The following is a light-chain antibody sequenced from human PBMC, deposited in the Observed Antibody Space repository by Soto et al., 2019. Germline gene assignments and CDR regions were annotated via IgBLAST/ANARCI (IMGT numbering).Light chain of an antibody. CDR2: LNRDGSH. V-gene: IGLV4-69*01. J-gene: IGLJ2*01. Sequence: QSVLTQSPSASASLGASVKLTCTLSSGHSNYAIAWHQQQPEQGPRYLMKLNRDGSHSTGDGIPNRFSGSSSGAERYLTIASLQSEDEADYYWQTWGTGIVIFGGGTKLTVL. CDR3: QTWGTGIVI. CDR1: SGHSNYA.